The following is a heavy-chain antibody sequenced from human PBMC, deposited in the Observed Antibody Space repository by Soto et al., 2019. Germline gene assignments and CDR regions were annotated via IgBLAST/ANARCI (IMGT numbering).Heavy chain of an antibody. Sequence: ASVKVSCKASGYTFTGYYMHWVRQAPGQGLEWMGWINPNSGGTNYAQKFQGWVTMTRDTSISTAYMELSRLRSDDTAVYYCARVGGGPTYYFDYWGQGTLVTVSS. D-gene: IGHD3-3*01. CDR1: GYTFTGYY. CDR3: ARVGGGPTYYFDY. V-gene: IGHV1-2*04. J-gene: IGHJ4*02. CDR2: INPNSGGT.